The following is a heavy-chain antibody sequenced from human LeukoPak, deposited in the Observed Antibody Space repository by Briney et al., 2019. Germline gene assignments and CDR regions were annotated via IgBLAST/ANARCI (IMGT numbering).Heavy chain of an antibody. CDR1: VFSFRGYE. CDR2: ISSSGGNI. Sequence: GGALRLSCAASVFSFRGYERSWVRPARGRGVEWLSYISSSGGNIYYSDSMRGRITISQDNTKNSVYLQMSGLRVEDTAFYYCARARNWADPSPDYWGQGTPVTVSS. J-gene: IGHJ4*02. V-gene: IGHV3-48*03. D-gene: IGHD3-16*01. CDR3: ARARNWADPSPDY.